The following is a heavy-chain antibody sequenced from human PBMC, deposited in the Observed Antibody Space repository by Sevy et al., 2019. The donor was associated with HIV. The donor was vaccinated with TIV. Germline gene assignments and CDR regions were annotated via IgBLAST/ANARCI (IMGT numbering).Heavy chain of an antibody. Sequence: GGSLRLSCAASGFTFNIYSMSWVRQTPGKGLEWVATLSFGCGKINHADSVKGRFTMSRDDSKNAVYLQMNNLRVEDTAIYYCAREVCTKPLDYWGQGTLVTVSS. CDR1: GFTFNIYS. CDR3: AREVCTKPLDY. V-gene: IGHV3-23*01. CDR2: LSFGCGKI. J-gene: IGHJ4*02. D-gene: IGHD2-8*01.